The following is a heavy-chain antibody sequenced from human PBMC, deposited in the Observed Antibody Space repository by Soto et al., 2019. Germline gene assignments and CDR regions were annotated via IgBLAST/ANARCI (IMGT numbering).Heavy chain of an antibody. J-gene: IGHJ4*02. Sequence: GGSLRLSCAASGFTFSSYAMHWVRQAPGKGLEWVAVISYDGSNKYYADSVKGRFTISRDNSKNTLYLQMNSLRAEDTAVYYCATIHLRFLEWLSIRLRAPYWGQGTLVTVSS. D-gene: IGHD3-3*01. V-gene: IGHV3-30-3*01. CDR2: ISYDGSNK. CDR3: ATIHLRFLEWLSIRLRAPY. CDR1: GFTFSSYA.